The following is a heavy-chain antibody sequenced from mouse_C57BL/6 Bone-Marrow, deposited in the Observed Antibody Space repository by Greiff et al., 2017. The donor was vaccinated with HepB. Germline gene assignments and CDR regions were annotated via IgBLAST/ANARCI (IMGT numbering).Heavy chain of an antibody. D-gene: IGHD2-1*01. CDR2: ISSGSSTI. CDR1: GFTFSDYG. Sequence: EVHLVESGGGLVKPGGSLKLSCAASGFTFSDYGMHWVRQAPEKGLEWVAYISSGSSTIYYADTVKGRFTISRYNAKHTLILQMTSLRSEDTAMYSCAIWYFWYFDVWGTGTTVTVSS. CDR3: AIWYFWYFDV. V-gene: IGHV5-17*01. J-gene: IGHJ1*03.